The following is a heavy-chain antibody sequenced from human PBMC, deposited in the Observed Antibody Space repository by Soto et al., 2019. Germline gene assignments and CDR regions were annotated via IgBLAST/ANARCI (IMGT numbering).Heavy chain of an antibody. CDR1: GYTFTSYG. V-gene: IGHV1-18*01. CDR3: ARASIVVVPAAPRSYYYMDV. J-gene: IGHJ6*03. CDR2: ISAYNGNT. Sequence: QVQLVQSGAEVKKPGASVKVSCKASGYTFTSYGISWVRQAPGQGLEWMGWISAYNGNTNYAQKLQGRVTMTTDTSTSTAYMELRSLRSDDTAVYYWARASIVVVPAAPRSYYYMDVWGKGTTVTVSS. D-gene: IGHD2-2*01.